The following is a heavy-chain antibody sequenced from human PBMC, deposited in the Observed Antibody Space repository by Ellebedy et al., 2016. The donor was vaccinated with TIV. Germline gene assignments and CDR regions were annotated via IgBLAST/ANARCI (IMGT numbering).Heavy chain of an antibody. CDR2: IKQDGSEK. V-gene: IGHV3-7*01. D-gene: IGHD6-19*01. Sequence: GESLKISCTASGFTFSNYYMSWVRQAPGKGLEWVANIKQDGSEKNYVDSVKGRFSSSRDNTKNSLYLQMNSLGDEDTSVYYCARDQWLGRAYYFDYWGQGTLVTVSS. J-gene: IGHJ4*02. CDR3: ARDQWLGRAYYFDY. CDR1: GFTFSNYY.